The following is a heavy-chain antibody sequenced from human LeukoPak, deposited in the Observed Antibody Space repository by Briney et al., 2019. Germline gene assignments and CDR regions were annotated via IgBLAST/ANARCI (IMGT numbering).Heavy chain of an antibody. V-gene: IGHV3-9*01. Sequence: GGSLRLSCAASGFTFEDYAMHWVRQAPGKGLEWVSGISWNSGSIGYADSVKGRFTISRDNAKNSLYLQMNSLRSEDTAFYYCVKDDLQRLIDYWGQGALVTVSS. J-gene: IGHJ4*02. CDR3: VKDDLQRLIDY. CDR1: GFTFEDYA. CDR2: ISWNSGSI.